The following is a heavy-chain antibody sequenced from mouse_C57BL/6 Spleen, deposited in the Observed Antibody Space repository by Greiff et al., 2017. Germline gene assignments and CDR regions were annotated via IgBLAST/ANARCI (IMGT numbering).Heavy chain of an antibody. CDR2: IYPRSGNT. J-gene: IGHJ3*01. D-gene: IGHD3-2*02. CDR1: GYTFTSYG. V-gene: IGHV1-81*01. CDR3: SRYSSGFFAY. Sequence: QVQLQQSGAELARPGASVKLSCKASGYTFTSYGISWVKQRTGQGLEWIGEIYPRSGNTYYNEKFKGKATLTADKSSSTAYMALRSLTSEDSAVYFCSRYSSGFFAYWGQGTLVTVSA.